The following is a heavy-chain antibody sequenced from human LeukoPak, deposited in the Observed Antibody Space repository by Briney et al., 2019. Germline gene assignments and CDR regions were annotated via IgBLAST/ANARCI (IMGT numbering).Heavy chain of an antibody. V-gene: IGHV4-39*07. J-gene: IGHJ6*03. D-gene: IGHD3-10*01. Sequence: SETLSLTCTVSGGSISSSSYYWGWIRQPPGKGLEWIGSIYYSGSTYYNPSLKSRVTISVDTSKNQFSLKLSSVTAADTAVYYCARGSYYYGSGSYWARDYYYYMDVWGKGTTVTISS. CDR2: IYYSGST. CDR1: GGSISSSSYY. CDR3: ARGSYYYGSGSYWARDYYYYMDV.